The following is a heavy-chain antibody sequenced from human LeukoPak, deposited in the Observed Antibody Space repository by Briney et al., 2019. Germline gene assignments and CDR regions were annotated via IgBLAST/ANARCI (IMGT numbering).Heavy chain of an antibody. CDR3: AKDSSRIDSHFDS. J-gene: IGHJ4*02. V-gene: IGHV3-20*04. D-gene: IGHD2/OR15-2a*01. CDR2: INWNGGST. Sequence: GGSLRLSCAASGFTFDDYGMSWVRQAPGKGLEWVSGINWNGGSTGYADSVKGRFTISRDNSKNTLYLQMNSLRAEDTAVYYCAKDSSRIDSHFDSWGQGTLVTVSS. CDR1: GFTFDDYG.